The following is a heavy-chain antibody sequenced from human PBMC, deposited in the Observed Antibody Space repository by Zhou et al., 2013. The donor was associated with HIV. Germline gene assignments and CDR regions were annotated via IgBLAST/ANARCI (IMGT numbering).Heavy chain of an antibody. Sequence: QVRLTQSGNELKKPGAPVTVSCKISGYTLTELSIHWVRQAPGGGLEWMGGLDGGTRQTVYAKKFQGRLTLSDDSADDTAYIHLGGLTPDDTAVYFCASGTHDLRALSWLTDNWGQGTPGHRLL. CDR2: LDGGTRQT. D-gene: IGHD3-16*02. CDR3: ASGTHDLRALSWLTDN. J-gene: IGHJ4*02. CDR1: GYTLTELS. V-gene: IGHV1-24*01.